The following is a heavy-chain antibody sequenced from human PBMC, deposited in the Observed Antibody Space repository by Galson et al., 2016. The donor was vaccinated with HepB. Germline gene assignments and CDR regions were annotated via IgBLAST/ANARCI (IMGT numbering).Heavy chain of an antibody. V-gene: IGHV1-69*01. Sequence: CKASGGTFSSYAFSWVRLAPGQGLEWMGGIIPIFGTPNYGQNFQDSVTITADESTSTVYMELSSLRSEDTAMYYCASSYCGGDCYSSEYFHYWGQGTLVTVSS. CDR3: ASSYCGGDCYSSEYFHY. D-gene: IGHD2-21*02. J-gene: IGHJ1*01. CDR2: IIPIFGTP. CDR1: GGTFSSYA.